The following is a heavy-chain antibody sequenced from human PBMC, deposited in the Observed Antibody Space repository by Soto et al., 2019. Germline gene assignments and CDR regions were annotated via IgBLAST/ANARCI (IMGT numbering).Heavy chain of an antibody. V-gene: IGHV4-59*01. CDR1: GGSLSTYY. Sequence: SETLSLTCTVSGGSLSTYYWSWIRQPPGKGLEWIVYMSYSGSSNYNPSLKSRVTMSVDTSKNQVSLKLSSVTAADTAVYYCAKARITSTAATFDPWGQGTLVTVSS. CDR2: MSYSGSS. D-gene: IGHD1-20*01. J-gene: IGHJ5*02. CDR3: AKARITSTAATFDP.